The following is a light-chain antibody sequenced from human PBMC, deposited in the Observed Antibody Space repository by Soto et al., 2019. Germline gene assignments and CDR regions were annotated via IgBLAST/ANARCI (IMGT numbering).Light chain of an antibody. Sequence: DIQMTQSPSSLSASEGDRITITCRAGQTISRYANWYQQKPGKAPKLLISGAFDLQTGVPSRFSGSGSGTDFTLTINGLQPDDFATYYCQQSYSSPPTFGQGTKVDIK. CDR3: QQSYSSPPT. CDR1: QTISRY. V-gene: IGKV1-39*01. CDR2: GAF. J-gene: IGKJ1*01.